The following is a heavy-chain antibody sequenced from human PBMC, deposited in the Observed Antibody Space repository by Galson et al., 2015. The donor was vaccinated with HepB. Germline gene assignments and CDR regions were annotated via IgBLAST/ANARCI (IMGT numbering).Heavy chain of an antibody. D-gene: IGHD3-3*01. V-gene: IGHV6-1*01. Sequence: CAISGDSVSSNSAAWNWIRQSPSRGLEWLGRTYHRSKWYNDYAVSVKSRITINPDTSKNQFSLQLNSVTPEDTAVYYCASHVYYDFWSGYYLGGMDVWGQGTTVTVSS. CDR2: TYHRSKWYN. CDR3: ASHVYYDFWSGYYLGGMDV. J-gene: IGHJ6*02. CDR1: GDSVSSNSAA.